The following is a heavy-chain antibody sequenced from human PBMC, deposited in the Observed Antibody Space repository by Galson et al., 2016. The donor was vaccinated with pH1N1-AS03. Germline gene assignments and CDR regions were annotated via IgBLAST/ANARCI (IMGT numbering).Heavy chain of an antibody. CDR2: IIAIFGTP. CDR1: GVTFRNFV. CDR3: ARGRGYNYASGGAAFDI. Sequence: SVKVSCKASGVTFRNFVISWVRQAPGQGLEWVGGIIAIFGTPNHAQKFQGRVTITADESTSTAYMELSSLTSEDTAVYYCARGRGYNYASGGAAFDIWGQGTTVPVSS. V-gene: IGHV1-69*13. D-gene: IGHD5-18*01. J-gene: IGHJ3*02.